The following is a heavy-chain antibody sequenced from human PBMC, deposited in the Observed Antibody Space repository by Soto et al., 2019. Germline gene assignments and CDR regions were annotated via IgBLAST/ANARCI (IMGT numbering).Heavy chain of an antibody. D-gene: IGHD4-17*01. CDR1: GGTFSSYA. CDR2: IIPIFGTA. J-gene: IGHJ5*02. Sequence: SVKVSCKASGGTFSSYAISWVRQAPGQGLEWMGGIIPIFGTANYAQKFQGRVTITADEYTSTAYMELSSLRSEDTAVYYCARRPYGHYGHYFKWFDPWGQGTLVTVYS. CDR3: ARRPYGHYGHYFKWFDP. V-gene: IGHV1-69*13.